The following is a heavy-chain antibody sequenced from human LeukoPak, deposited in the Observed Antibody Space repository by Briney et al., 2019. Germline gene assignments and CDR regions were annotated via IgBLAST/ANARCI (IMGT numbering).Heavy chain of an antibody. CDR3: AGVKSGSYYFDY. Sequence: ASVKVSCKASGYTFTSYAMHWVRQAPGQRLEWMGWINAGNGNTKYSQEFQGRVTITRDTSASTAYMELSSLRSEDMAVYYCAGVKSGSYYFDYWGQGTLVTVSS. CDR2: INAGNGNT. D-gene: IGHD1-26*01. J-gene: IGHJ4*02. CDR1: GYTFTSYA. V-gene: IGHV1-3*03.